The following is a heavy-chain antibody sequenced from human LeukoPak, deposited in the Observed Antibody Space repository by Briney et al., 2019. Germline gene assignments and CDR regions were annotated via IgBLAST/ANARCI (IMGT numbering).Heavy chain of an antibody. J-gene: IGHJ5*02. CDR2: IYSSGST. D-gene: IGHD6-13*01. Sequence: SETLSLTCTVSGVSISSTNSYWGWIRQSPRTGLEWIGNIYSSGSTYYSPSLKSRVTISVDTSKNQFSLKLSSVTAADTAVYYCAREDIEAAAGTFDPWGQGTLVTVSS. V-gene: IGHV4-39*07. CDR1: GVSISSTNSY. CDR3: AREDIEAAAGTFDP.